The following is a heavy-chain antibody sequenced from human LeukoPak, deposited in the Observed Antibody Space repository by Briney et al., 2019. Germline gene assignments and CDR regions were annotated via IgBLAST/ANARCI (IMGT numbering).Heavy chain of an antibody. CDR2: IYSGGST. J-gene: IGHJ4*02. D-gene: IGHD4-17*01. Sequence: PGGSMRLSCAVSGSTLSSYSMNWVRQAPGEVLVWVSFIYSGGSTYYADSVKGRFTISRDNSKNTLSLHMNSLRVEDRAVYYCPRGPTEYYFELWGEGTLVSVPS. V-gene: IGHV3-53*01. CDR3: PRGPTEYYFEL. CDR1: GSTLSSYS.